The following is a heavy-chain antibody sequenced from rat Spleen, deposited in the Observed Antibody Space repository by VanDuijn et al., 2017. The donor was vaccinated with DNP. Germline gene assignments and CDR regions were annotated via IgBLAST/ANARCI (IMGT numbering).Heavy chain of an antibody. CDR1: GFTFSNYD. D-gene: IGHD1-4*01. CDR2: ISYDGSET. CDR3: ASRPPPTRGPFDY. J-gene: IGHJ2*01. V-gene: IGHV5-7*01. Sequence: EVQLVESGGGLVQPGRSLKLSCAASGFTFSNYDMAWVRQTPTTGLEWVATISYDGSETYYRDSVKGRFTISRDNARSTLYLQMDSLRSEDTATYYCASRPPPTRGPFDYWGQGVTVTVSS.